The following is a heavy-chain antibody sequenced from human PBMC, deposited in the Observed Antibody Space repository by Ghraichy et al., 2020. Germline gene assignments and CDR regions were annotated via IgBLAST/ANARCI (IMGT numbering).Heavy chain of an antibody. CDR1: GFTFSSYW. D-gene: IGHD3-22*01. J-gene: IGHJ4*02. CDR2: INSDGSST. V-gene: IGHV3-74*01. Sequence: GGSLRLSCAASGFTFSSYWMHWVRQAPGKGLVWVSRINSDGSSTNYADFVKGRFTISRDNAKNTLYLQMNSLRAEDTAVYYCATYDGSGSHRSLGYWGQGSVGTVSS. CDR3: ATYDGSGSHRSLGY.